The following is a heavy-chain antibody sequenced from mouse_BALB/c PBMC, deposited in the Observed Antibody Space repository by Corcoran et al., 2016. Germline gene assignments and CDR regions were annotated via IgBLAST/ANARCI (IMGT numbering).Heavy chain of an antibody. D-gene: IGHD1-1*01. CDR2: INPNNGGT. CDR1: GYTFTDYH. V-gene: IGHV1-18*01. J-gene: IGHJ2*01. CDR3: ARRDYYGRSPFDY. Sequence: EVLLQQSGPELVKPGASVKIPCKASGYTFTDYHMDWVKQSHGTSLEWIGDINPNNGGTIYNQQFKCKATLTVDKSSSTAYMELHILTSEDTAVYFWARRDYYGRSPFDYGGQGTTLTVSS.